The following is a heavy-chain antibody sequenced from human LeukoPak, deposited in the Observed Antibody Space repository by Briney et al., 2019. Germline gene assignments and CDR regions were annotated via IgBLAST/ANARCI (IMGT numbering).Heavy chain of an antibody. CDR3: ARAKGTWYYGDRKMIAFDI. Sequence: ASAKVSCKASGYTFTSYYMHWVRQAPGQGLEWMGIINPSGGSTSYAQKFQGRVTMTRDMSTSTVYMELSSLRSEDTAVYYCARAKGTWYYGDRKMIAFDIWGQGTMVTVSS. D-gene: IGHD4-17*01. V-gene: IGHV1-46*01. J-gene: IGHJ3*02. CDR1: GYTFTSYY. CDR2: INPSGGST.